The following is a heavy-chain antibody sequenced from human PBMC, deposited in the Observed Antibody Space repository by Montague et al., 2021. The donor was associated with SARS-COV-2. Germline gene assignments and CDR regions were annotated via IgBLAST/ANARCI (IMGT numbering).Heavy chain of an antibody. D-gene: IGHD6-13*01. Sequence: SETLSLTCAVYGGSFNHFYWTWIRQPPGKGLEWIGEVNHSGGTNYNPSLKSRVTISVDTSKNQFSLKLNSLTAADTAVYYCTRVRQQLVRTYYLDYWGQGTLVTASS. CDR2: VNHSGGT. J-gene: IGHJ4*02. CDR3: TRVRQQLVRTYYLDY. V-gene: IGHV4-34*01. CDR1: GGSFNHFY.